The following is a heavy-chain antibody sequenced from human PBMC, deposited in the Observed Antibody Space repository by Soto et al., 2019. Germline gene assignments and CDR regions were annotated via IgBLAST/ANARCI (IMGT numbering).Heavy chain of an antibody. J-gene: IGHJ6*02. V-gene: IGHV3-21*01. CDR3: ARDKILYDFWSGYYEDYYYYYGMDV. D-gene: IGHD3-3*01. Sequence: GGSLRLSCAASGFTFSSYSMNWVRQAPGKGLEWVSSISSSSSYIYYADSVKGRFTISRDNAKNSLYLQMNSLRAEDTAVYYCARDKILYDFWSGYYEDYYYYYGMDVWGQGTTVTVSS. CDR2: ISSSSSYI. CDR1: GFTFSSYS.